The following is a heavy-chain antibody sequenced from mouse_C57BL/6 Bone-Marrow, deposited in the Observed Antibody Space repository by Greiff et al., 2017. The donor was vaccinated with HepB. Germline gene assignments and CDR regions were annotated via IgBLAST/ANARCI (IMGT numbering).Heavy chain of an antibody. V-gene: IGHV1-50*01. CDR1: GYTFTSYW. CDR3: ARGASNRNY. Sequence: QVQLQQPGAELVKPGASVKLSCKASGYTFTSYWMQWVKQRPGQGLEWIGEIDPSDSYTNYNQKFKGKATLTVDTSSSTAYMQLSSLTSEDSAVYYCARGASNRNYWGQGTTLTVSS. CDR2: IDPSDSYT. J-gene: IGHJ2*01. D-gene: IGHD2-5*01.